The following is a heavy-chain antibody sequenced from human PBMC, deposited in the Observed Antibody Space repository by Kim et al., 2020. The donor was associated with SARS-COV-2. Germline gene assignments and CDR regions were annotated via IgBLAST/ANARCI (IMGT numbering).Heavy chain of an antibody. J-gene: IGHJ4*02. CDR3: ARDEGGEGYLLDY. D-gene: IGHD3-16*01. V-gene: IGHV3-33*01. Sequence: YADSVKGRFTISRDNDKNTLYLKMNSLRAEDTAVYYCARDEGGEGYLLDYWGQGSLVTVSS.